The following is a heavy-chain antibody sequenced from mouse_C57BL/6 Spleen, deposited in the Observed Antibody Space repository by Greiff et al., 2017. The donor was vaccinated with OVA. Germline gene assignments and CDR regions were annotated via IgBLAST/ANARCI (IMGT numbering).Heavy chain of an antibody. J-gene: IGHJ1*03. Sequence: EVMLVESGGGLVQPKGSLKLSCAASGFSFNTYAMNWVRQAPGKGLEWVARIRSKSNNYATYYADSVKDRFTISRDDSESMLYLQMNNLKTEDTAMYYCVRVYGGYFDVWGTGTTVTVSS. D-gene: IGHD1-1*01. CDR2: IRSKSNNYAT. V-gene: IGHV10-1*01. CDR1: GFSFNTYA. CDR3: VRVYGGYFDV.